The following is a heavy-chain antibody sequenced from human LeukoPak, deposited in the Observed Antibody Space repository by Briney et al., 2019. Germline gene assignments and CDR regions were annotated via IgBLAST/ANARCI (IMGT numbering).Heavy chain of an antibody. J-gene: IGHJ4*02. V-gene: IGHV4-34*01. CDR3: ARSGRLPLDY. CDR2: INHSGST. CDR1: GGSFSGYY. D-gene: IGHD5-18*01. Sequence: PSETLSLTCAVYGGSFSGYYWSWIRQPPGKGLEWIGEINHSGSTNYNPSLKSRVTISVDRSKNQFSLKLTSATAADTAVYYCARSGRLPLDYWGQGTLVTVSS.